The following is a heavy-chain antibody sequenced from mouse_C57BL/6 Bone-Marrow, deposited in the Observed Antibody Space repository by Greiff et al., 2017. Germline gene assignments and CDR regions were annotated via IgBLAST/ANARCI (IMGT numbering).Heavy chain of an antibody. D-gene: IGHD2-4*01. CDR3: ARGYDYDYAMDY. V-gene: IGHV1-39*01. Sequence: EVQLQESGPELVKPGASVKISCKASGYSFTDYNMNWVKQSNGKSLEWIGVINPNYGTTSYNQKFQGKATLTVDQSSSTAYMQLTSLTSEDSAVYYCARGYDYDYAMDYWGQGTSVTVSS. J-gene: IGHJ4*01. CDR1: GYSFTDYN. CDR2: INPNYGTT.